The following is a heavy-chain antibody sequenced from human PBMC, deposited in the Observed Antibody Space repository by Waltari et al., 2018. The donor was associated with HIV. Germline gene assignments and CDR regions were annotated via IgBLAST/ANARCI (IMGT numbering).Heavy chain of an antibody. D-gene: IGHD6-6*01. Sequence: EVQLVQSGAEVTKPGESLKIPCRRSGYSFTTHLIGGGRQMPGKGLEWMGIIYPGDSDTRYSPSVQGQVTISADNSISTAYLQWSSLKASDTAMYYCARHFRYRSSSDWFDPWGQGTLVTVSS. CDR3: ARHFRYRSSSDWFDP. CDR2: IYPGDSDT. CDR1: GYSFTTHL. V-gene: IGHV5-51*01. J-gene: IGHJ5*02.